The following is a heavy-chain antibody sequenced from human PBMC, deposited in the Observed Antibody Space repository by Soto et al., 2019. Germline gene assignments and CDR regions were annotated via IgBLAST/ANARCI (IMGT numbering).Heavy chain of an antibody. Sequence: SGTLSLTCTVSGGSISSYYWSWIRHPPGKGLEWIGYIYYSGSTNYNPSLKSRVTISVDTSKNQFSLKLSSVTAADTAVYYCARSAVAREDWFDPWGQGTRVTVSS. D-gene: IGHD6-19*01. CDR3: ARSAVAREDWFDP. CDR1: GGSISSYY. J-gene: IGHJ5*02. CDR2: IYYSGST. V-gene: IGHV4-59*01.